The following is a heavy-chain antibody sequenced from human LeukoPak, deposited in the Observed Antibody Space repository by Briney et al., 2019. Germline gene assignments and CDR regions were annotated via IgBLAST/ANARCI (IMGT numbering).Heavy chain of an antibody. Sequence: TGGSLRLSCGASGFSFSDYAMHWVRQAPGKGLEWVALIWYDGSNDNYADSVKGRFTISRDNSKNTLYLQMNSLRAEDTAVYYCAKGIRPSDKNGFDVWGQGTMVTVSS. V-gene: IGHV3-33*06. CDR1: GFSFSDYA. J-gene: IGHJ3*01. CDR2: IWYDGSND. D-gene: IGHD2-8*01. CDR3: AKGIRPSDKNGFDV.